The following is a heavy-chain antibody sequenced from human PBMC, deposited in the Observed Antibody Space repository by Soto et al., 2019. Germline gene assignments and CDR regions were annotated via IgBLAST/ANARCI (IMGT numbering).Heavy chain of an antibody. J-gene: IGHJ6*02. CDR2: IYTSGST. Sequence: SETLSLTCTVSGGSISSYYWSWIRQPAGKGLEWIGRIYTSGSTNYNPSLKSRVTMSVDTSKNQFSLKLSSVTAADTAVYYCAARSRIAAAGIGMDVWGQGTSVTVSS. V-gene: IGHV4-4*07. D-gene: IGHD6-13*01. CDR3: AARSRIAAAGIGMDV. CDR1: GGSISSYY.